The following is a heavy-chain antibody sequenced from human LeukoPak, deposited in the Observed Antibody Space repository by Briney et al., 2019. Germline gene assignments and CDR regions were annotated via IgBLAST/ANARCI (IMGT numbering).Heavy chain of an antibody. J-gene: IGHJ3*02. CDR1: GYTFTSYY. Sequence: ASVKVSCKASGYTFTSYYMHWVRQAPGQGLEWMGIINPSGGSTSYAQKFQGRVTMTRDMSTGTVYMELSSLRSEDTAVYYCARGGGYLRAHDAFDIWGQGTMVTVSS. CDR3: ARGGGYLRAHDAFDI. CDR2: INPSGGST. D-gene: IGHD3-16*01. V-gene: IGHV1-46*01.